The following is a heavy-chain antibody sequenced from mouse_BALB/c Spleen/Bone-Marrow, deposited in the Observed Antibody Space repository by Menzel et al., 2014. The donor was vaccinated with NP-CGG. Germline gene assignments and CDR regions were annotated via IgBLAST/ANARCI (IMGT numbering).Heavy chain of an antibody. J-gene: IGHJ4*01. Sequence: VKLMESGPGLVAPSQSLSITCTVSGFSLTSYGVHWVRQPPGKGLEWLVVIWSDGNTTYNSALKSRLSISKDNSKSQVFLKMISLQTDDTAMYYCARNPYGNYAMDYWGQGTSVTVSS. CDR3: ARNPYGNYAMDY. CDR2: IWSDGNT. V-gene: IGHV2-6*02. D-gene: IGHD2-10*02. CDR1: GFSLTSYG.